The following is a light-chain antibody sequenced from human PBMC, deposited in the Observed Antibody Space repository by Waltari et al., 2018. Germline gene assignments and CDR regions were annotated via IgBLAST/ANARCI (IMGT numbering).Light chain of an antibody. V-gene: IGKV1-33*01. J-gene: IGKJ4*01. Sequence: DIQMTQSPSSLSASVGARVTITCQASQAISNHLNWYQHTPGKAPELLIFDATNLETGVLSRFRGRGSWTDFSLTIPSLQPEDFATYYCQQYDNLASFGGGTKVEIK. CDR2: DAT. CDR1: QAISNH. CDR3: QQYDNLAS.